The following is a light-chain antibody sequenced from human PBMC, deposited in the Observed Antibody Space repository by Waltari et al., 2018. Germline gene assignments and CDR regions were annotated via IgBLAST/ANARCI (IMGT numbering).Light chain of an antibody. CDR2: AAS. V-gene: IGKV1-12*01. Sequence: DIQMTQSPSSVSASVGDRVTITCRASQDVSNWLAWYQQKPGKAPKLLIYAASSLQRGVPSRFSCSVSGTDFTLTISSLQPYDFATYSCQQANTFPYTFGQGTKVEIK. CDR3: QQANTFPYT. CDR1: QDVSNW. J-gene: IGKJ2*01.